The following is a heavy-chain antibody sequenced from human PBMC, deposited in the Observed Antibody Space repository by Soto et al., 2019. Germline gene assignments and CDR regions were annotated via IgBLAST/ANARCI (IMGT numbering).Heavy chain of an antibody. Sequence: GGSLRLSCAASGFTFRSYAMHWVRQAPGKGLEWVAVISYDGSDKYYADSVKGRFTISRDNSKNTLFLQMYSLRTEDTAVYYCAREAEFFDYWGQGTLVTVSS. V-gene: IGHV3-30-3*01. J-gene: IGHJ4*02. CDR3: AREAEFFDY. CDR1: GFTFRSYA. CDR2: ISYDGSDK.